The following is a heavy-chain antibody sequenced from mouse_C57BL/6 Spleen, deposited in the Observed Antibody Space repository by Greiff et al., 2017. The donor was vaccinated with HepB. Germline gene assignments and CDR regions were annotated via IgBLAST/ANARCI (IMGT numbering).Heavy chain of an antibody. Sequence: EVNLVESGGGLVKPGGSLKLSCAASGYTFSSYVMSWVRQTPEKRLEWVATISDGGSYTYYPDTVKGRFTISRDKAKNNQYLQMSRLKSEDAAMYYCARVEVTTVVAPFADWGQGTMVTVSA. CDR3: ARVEVTTVVAPFAD. CDR2: ISDGGSYT. CDR1: GYTFSSYV. J-gene: IGHJ3*01. D-gene: IGHD1-1*01. V-gene: IGHV5-4*03.